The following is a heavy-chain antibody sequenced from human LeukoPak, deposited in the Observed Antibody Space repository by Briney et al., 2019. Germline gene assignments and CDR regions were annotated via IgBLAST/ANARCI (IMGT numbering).Heavy chain of an antibody. CDR1: GFTFSNYS. CDR2: ISNSSSYI. J-gene: IGHJ4*02. Sequence: GSLRLSCAASGFTFSNYSMNWVRQAPGKGLEWVSSISNSSSYIYYADSVKGRFTISRDNAKNSLYLQMNSLRAEDTGVYYCARRVAVADNYFDYWGQGTLVTVSS. D-gene: IGHD6-19*01. V-gene: IGHV3-21*01. CDR3: ARRVAVADNYFDY.